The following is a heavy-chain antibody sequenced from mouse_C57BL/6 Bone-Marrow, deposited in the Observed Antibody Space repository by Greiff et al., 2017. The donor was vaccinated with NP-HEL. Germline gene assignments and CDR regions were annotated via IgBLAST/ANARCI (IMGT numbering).Heavy chain of an antibody. Sequence: QVQLQQSGAELVKPGASVKISCKASGYAFSSYWMNWVKQRPGKGLEWIGQIYPGDGDTNYNGKFKGKATLTADKSSSTAYMQLSSLTSEDSAVYFCARESYEYWYFDVWGTGTTVTVSS. V-gene: IGHV1-80*01. CDR2: IYPGDGDT. J-gene: IGHJ1*03. CDR3: ARESYEYWYFDV. D-gene: IGHD2-3*01. CDR1: GYAFSSYW.